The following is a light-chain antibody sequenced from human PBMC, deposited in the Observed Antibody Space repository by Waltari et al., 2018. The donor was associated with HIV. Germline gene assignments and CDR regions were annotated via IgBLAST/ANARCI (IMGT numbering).Light chain of an antibody. V-gene: IGKV3-15*01. CDR1: QSINSH. Sequence: EIVMTQSPATLSVSPGERATLSCRASQSINSHLTWYQQKPGQAPRLLIYGASTRATGVPARFSGSGSGTEFTLTISGLQSEDFAVYFCQEFNKRPFTFGPGTRVDIK. CDR3: QEFNKRPFT. J-gene: IGKJ3*01. CDR2: GAS.